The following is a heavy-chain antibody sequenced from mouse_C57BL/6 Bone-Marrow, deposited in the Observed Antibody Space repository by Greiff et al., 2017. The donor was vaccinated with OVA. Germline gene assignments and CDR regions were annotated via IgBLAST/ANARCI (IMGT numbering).Heavy chain of an antibody. CDR2: ISSGGSYT. V-gene: IGHV5-6*01. CDR1: GFTFSSYG. D-gene: IGHD1-1*01. Sequence: EVQGVESGGDLVKPGGSLKLSCAASGFTFSSYGMSWVRQTLDKRLEWVATISSGGSYTYYPDSVKGRFTISRDNAKNTLYLQMSSLKSEDTAMYYGARVITTVVAWYFDVWGTGTTVTVSS. CDR3: ARVITTVVAWYFDV. J-gene: IGHJ1*03.